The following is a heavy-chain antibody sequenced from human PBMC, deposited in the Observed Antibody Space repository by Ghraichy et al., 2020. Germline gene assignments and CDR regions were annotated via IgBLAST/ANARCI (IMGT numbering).Heavy chain of an antibody. Sequence: SQTLSLTCTVSGGSISSSSYYWRWIRQPPGKGLEWIGNIYYSGSTYYNPSLKSRVTISVDTSKNQFSLNLRSVTAADTAVYYCARGYCSGNSCSNYYYGLDVWGQETATTDSS. CDR3: ARGYCSGNSCSNYYYGLDV. D-gene: IGHD2-15*01. CDR2: IYYSGST. J-gene: IGHJ6*02. CDR1: GGSISSSSYY. V-gene: IGHV4-39*01.